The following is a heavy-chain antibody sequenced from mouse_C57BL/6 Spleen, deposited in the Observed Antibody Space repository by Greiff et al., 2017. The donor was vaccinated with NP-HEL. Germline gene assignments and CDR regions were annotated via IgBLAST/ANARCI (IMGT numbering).Heavy chain of an antibody. CDR3: AASNYPAWFAY. CDR2: IYPGSGNT. J-gene: IGHJ3*01. Sequence: VMLVESGAELVRPGASVKLSCKASGYTFTDYYINWVKQRPGQGLEWIARIYPGSGNTYYNEKFKGKATLTAEKSSSTAYMQLSSLTSEDSAVYFCAASNYPAWFAYWGQGTLVTVSA. D-gene: IGHD2-5*01. CDR1: GYTFTDYY. V-gene: IGHV1-76*01.